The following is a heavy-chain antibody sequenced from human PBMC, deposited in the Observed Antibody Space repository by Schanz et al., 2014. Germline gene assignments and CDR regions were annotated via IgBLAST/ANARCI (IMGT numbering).Heavy chain of an antibody. J-gene: IGHJ4*02. CDR3: ARERPRKGDFDY. V-gene: IGHV1-46*01. Sequence: QVQLVQSGAEVKEPGASVKLSCKSSGNTFTDYYMQWVRQAPGQGLEWLGTIFLNDGGTHSAEKFQGRIIMTRDTSTSTVYLDLSSLRSEDTAVYYCARERPRKGDFDYWGQGTLVTVSS. CDR1: GNTFTDYY. D-gene: IGHD1-26*01. CDR2: IFLNDGGT.